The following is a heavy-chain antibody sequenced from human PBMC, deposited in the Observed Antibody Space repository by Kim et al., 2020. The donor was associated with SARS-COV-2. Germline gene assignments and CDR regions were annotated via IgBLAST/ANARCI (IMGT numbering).Heavy chain of an antibody. D-gene: IGHD4-17*01. CDR3: ATAHDYGDYGDS. J-gene: IGHJ4*02. Sequence: GGSLRLSCAVSGFTVSKNYMTWVRQAPGKGLEWVSVIFSGGATYYADSVKGRFTISRDNSKNTLYLHMNSLRAEDTALYYCATAHDYGDYGDSWGQGTLVTVSS. CDR1: GFTVSKNY. V-gene: IGHV3-66*02. CDR2: IFSGGAT.